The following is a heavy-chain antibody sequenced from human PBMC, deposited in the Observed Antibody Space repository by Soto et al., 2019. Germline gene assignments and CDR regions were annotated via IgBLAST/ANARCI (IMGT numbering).Heavy chain of an antibody. CDR3: AKDGGESLYYYYCMDV. J-gene: IGHJ6*03. CDR2: ISWDSGSI. Sequence: EVQLVESGGGLVQPGRSLRLSCAASGFTFGDYAMHWVRQAPGKGLEWVSGISWDSGSIAYADSVKGRFTISRDNAKNSLYLQMNSLSAEDTALYYCAKDGGESLYYYYCMDVWGKGTTVTVSS. V-gene: IGHV3-9*01. CDR1: GFTFGDYA. D-gene: IGHD3-16*01.